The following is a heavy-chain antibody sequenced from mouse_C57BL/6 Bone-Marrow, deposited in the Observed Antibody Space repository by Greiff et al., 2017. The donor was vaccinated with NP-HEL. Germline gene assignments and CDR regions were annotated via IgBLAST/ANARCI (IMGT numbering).Heavy chain of an antibody. Sequence: QVQLQQSGAELARPGASVKMSCKASGYTFTSYTMHWVKQRPGQGLEWIGYINPSSGYTKYNQKFKDKATLTADKSSSTAYMQLSSLTSEDSAVYYGAINYYGSSLDWFAYWGQGTRVTVSA. CDR3: AINYYGSSLDWFAY. CDR2: INPSSGYT. CDR1: GYTFTSYT. V-gene: IGHV1-4*01. D-gene: IGHD1-1*01. J-gene: IGHJ3*01.